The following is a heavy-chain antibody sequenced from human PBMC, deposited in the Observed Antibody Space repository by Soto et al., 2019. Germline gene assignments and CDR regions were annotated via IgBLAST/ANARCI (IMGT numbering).Heavy chain of an antibody. CDR3: AGDLGVRGVIIGPDYYYGMDV. D-gene: IGHD3-10*01. Sequence: SAKLSHTCTVSGGSISSYYWSWIRQPPGKGLEWIGYIYHSGSTNYNPSLKSRVTISVDTSKNQFSLKLSSVTAADTAVYYCAGDLGVRGVIIGPDYYYGMDVWGPGTTVTVS. V-gene: IGHV4-59*01. CDR1: GGSISSYY. CDR2: IYHSGST. J-gene: IGHJ6*02.